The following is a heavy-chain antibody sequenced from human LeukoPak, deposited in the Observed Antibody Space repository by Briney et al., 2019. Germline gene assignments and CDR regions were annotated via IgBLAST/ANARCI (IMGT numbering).Heavy chain of an antibody. Sequence: TGGSLRLSCAASGFTFSSYAMSWVRQAPGKGLEWVSAISGSGGSTYYADSVKGRFTISRDNSKNTLYLQMNSLRAEDTAVYYCAKAQLPGGSCYEATLDYWGQGTLVTVSS. J-gene: IGHJ4*02. CDR1: GFTFSSYA. D-gene: IGHD2-15*01. CDR2: ISGSGGST. CDR3: AKAQLPGGSCYEATLDY. V-gene: IGHV3-23*01.